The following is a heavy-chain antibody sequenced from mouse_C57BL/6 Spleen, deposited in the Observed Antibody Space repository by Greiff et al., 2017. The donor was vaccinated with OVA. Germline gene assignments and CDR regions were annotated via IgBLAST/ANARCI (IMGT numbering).Heavy chain of an antibody. CDR3: ARERDYYGSSYPDAMDY. CDR2: IHPNSGST. V-gene: IGHV1-64*01. D-gene: IGHD1-1*01. J-gene: IGHJ4*01. Sequence: QVQLQQPGAELVKPGASVKLSCKASGYTFTSYWMHWVKQRPGQGLEWIGMIHPNSGSTNYNEKFKSNATLTVDKSSSTAYMQLSSLTSEDSAVYYCARERDYYGSSYPDAMDYWGQGTSVTVSS. CDR1: GYTFTSYW.